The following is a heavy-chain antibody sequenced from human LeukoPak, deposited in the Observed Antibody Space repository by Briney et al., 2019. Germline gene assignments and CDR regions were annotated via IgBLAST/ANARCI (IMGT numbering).Heavy chain of an antibody. CDR3: ARDLMPYVDPEYFDH. D-gene: IGHD3-9*01. J-gene: IGHJ4*02. V-gene: IGHV3-48*03. CDR2: ISSGGTTI. Sequence: AGGSLRLSCEASGFTLSNFAMNWVRQAPGKGLEWISFISSGGTTISYAESVRGRFTTSRDNARNSLFLQMNSLRVEDTAVYYCARDLMPYVDPEYFDHWGQGTLVTVSS. CDR1: GFTLSNFA.